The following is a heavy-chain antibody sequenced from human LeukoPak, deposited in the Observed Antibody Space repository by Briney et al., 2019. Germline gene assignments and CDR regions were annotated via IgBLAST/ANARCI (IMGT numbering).Heavy chain of an antibody. Sequence: PGGSLRLSCAVSGITLSNYGMSWVRQAPGKGLEWVSGISGTGGSTNYADSVKGRFTISRDNRKNTLYLEMNSLRAEDTAVYFCAKRGVVIRVILVGFHKEAYYFDSWGQGALDTVSS. V-gene: IGHV3-23*01. J-gene: IGHJ4*02. CDR2: ISGTGGST. D-gene: IGHD3-22*01. CDR3: AKRGVVIRVILVGFHKEAYYFDS. CDR1: GITLSNYG.